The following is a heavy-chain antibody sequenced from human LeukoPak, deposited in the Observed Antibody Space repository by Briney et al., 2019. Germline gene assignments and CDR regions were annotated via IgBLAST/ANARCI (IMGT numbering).Heavy chain of an antibody. D-gene: IGHD3-22*01. CDR1: GGSISSYY. V-gene: IGHV4-4*07. CDR2: IYTSGST. CDR3: ARGRDSRGYQYKAFDC. J-gene: IGHJ4*02. Sequence: SETLSLTCTVSGGSISSYYWSWIRQPAGKGLEWIGRIYTSGSTNYNPSLKSRVTISLDTSKNQFSLRLSSVTAADTAVYYCARGRDSRGYQYKAFDCWGQGTLVTVSS.